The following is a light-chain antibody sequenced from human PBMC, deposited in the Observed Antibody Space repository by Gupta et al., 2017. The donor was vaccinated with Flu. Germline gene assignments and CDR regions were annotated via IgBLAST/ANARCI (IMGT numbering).Light chain of an antibody. CDR1: SGNIASNF. J-gene: IGLJ7*01. CDR3: QSYDASNHAV. V-gene: IGLV6-57*01. Sequence: VTISCTRSSGNIASNFVQCYQQRPGSSPTTLMYENRQRPSGVPDRFSGSIDSSSNSASLPISGVKTEDEADDYCQSYDASNHAVFGGGSQLTVL. CDR2: ENR.